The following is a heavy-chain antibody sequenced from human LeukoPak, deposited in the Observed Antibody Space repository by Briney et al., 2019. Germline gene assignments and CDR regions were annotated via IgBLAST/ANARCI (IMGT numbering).Heavy chain of an antibody. CDR2: IYTSGST. CDR3: ARDHWSYCWFDP. J-gene: IGHJ5*02. V-gene: IGHV4-61*02. Sequence: PSETLSLTCTVSGGSISSGSYYWSWIRQPAGKGLEWIGRIYTSGSTNYNPSLKSRVTISVDTSKNQFSLKLSSVTAADTAVYYCARDHWSYCWFDPWGQGTLVTVSS. D-gene: IGHD1-26*01. CDR1: GGSISSGSYY.